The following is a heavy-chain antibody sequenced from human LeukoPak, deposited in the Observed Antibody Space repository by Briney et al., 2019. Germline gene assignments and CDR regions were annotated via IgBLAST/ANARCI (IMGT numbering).Heavy chain of an antibody. CDR1: GGSIRTYY. D-gene: IGHD6-19*01. CDR3: ASPYSSGWYAGY. Sequence: SETLSLTCSVSGGSIRTYYWSWIRQPAGKGLEWIGRLYPSGSTDYNSSLKSRVTISVDTSKNQFSLKLSSVTAADTAVYYCASPYSSGWYAGYWGQGTLVTVSS. V-gene: IGHV4-4*07. CDR2: LYPSGST. J-gene: IGHJ4*02.